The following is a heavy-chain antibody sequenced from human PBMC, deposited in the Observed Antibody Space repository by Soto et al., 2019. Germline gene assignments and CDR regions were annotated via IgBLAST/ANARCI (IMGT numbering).Heavy chain of an antibody. CDR3: ARKKTYYYGSGNIDY. CDR1: GYTFASYG. V-gene: IGHV1-18*01. D-gene: IGHD3-10*01. J-gene: IGHJ4*02. CDR2: ISAYNGNT. Sequence: ASVKVSCKASGYTFASYGISWVRQAPGQGLEWMGWISAYNGNTNYAQKLQGRVTMTTDTSTSTAYMELRSLRSDDTAVYYCARKKTYYYGSGNIDYWGQGTLVTVSS.